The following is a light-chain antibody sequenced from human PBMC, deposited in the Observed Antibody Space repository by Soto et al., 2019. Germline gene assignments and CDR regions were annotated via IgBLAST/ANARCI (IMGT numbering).Light chain of an antibody. Sequence: QSALPQPASVSGSPGQSITISCAGTSSDVGGYNYVSWYQQHPDKAPKLMIYEVINRPSGVSNRVSGSKSGNTASLTISGLQAEDEADYYCTSYTNSGTWVFGGGTKLTVL. V-gene: IGLV2-14*01. CDR1: SSDVGGYNY. J-gene: IGLJ3*02. CDR3: TSYTNSGTWV. CDR2: EVI.